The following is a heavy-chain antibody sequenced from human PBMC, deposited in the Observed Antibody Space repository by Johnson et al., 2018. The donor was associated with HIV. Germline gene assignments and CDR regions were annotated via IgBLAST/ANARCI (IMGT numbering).Heavy chain of an antibody. D-gene: IGHD6-13*01. CDR2: ISYDGSNK. CDR3: ATYSSSWYKGGYAFDI. Sequence: QVLLVESGGGVVQPGRSLRLSCAASGFTFRDYAMHWVRQAPGKGLEWVTVISYDGSNKYYADSVKGRFTISRDNAKNSLYLQMNSLRAEDTAVYYCATYSSSWYKGGYAFDIWGQGTMVTVSS. J-gene: IGHJ3*02. CDR1: GFTFRDYA. V-gene: IGHV3-30*04.